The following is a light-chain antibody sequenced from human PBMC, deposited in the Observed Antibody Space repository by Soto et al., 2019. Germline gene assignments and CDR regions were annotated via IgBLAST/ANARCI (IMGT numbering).Light chain of an antibody. Sequence: DIVLTQSPGTLSLSPGERATLSCKTSQSSGSNFLAWYQHKPGQAPRLLIYASSNRATGIPDRFTGSASGTDFTLTINRLEPEDFAVYYCQQYGSSPLTFGGGTKVDIK. CDR2: ASS. V-gene: IGKV3-20*01. CDR3: QQYGSSPLT. J-gene: IGKJ4*01. CDR1: QSSGSNF.